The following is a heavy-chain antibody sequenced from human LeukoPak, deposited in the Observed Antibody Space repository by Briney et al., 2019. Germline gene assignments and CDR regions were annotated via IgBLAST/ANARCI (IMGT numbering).Heavy chain of an antibody. J-gene: IGHJ4*02. V-gene: IGHV3-23*01. D-gene: IGHD6-19*01. Sequence: EGSLRLSCAASGFTFASYAMTWVRQAPGEGLEWVSTISGSGGSTDFADSVKGRFTISRDKSKNTLYLQMKSLRAEDTAVYYCAKVSGMIAVAGHFDYWGLGTLVTVSS. CDR2: ISGSGGST. CDR3: AKVSGMIAVAGHFDY. CDR1: GFTFASYA.